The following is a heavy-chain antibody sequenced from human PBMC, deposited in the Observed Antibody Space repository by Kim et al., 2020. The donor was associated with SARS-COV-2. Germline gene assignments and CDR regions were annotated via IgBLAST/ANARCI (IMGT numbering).Heavy chain of an antibody. CDR3: ASMSVAGLPYFDY. V-gene: IGHV1-69*13. Sequence: SVKVSCKASGGTFSSYAISWVRQAPGQGLEWMGGIIPIFGTANYAQKFQGRVTITADESTSTAYMELSSLRSEDTAVYYCASMSVAGLPYFDYWGQGTLVTVSS. CDR1: GGTFSSYA. CDR2: IIPIFGTA. D-gene: IGHD6-19*01. J-gene: IGHJ4*02.